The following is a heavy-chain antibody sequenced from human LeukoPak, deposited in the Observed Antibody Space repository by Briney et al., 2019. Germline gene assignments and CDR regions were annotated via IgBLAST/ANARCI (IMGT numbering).Heavy chain of an antibody. CDR3: AKDHQYDFDY. CDR2: IGAYNGNT. V-gene: IGHV1-18*01. Sequence: ASVNVSCKASGYSFSSDGISGVRQAPGQGLEWMGWIGAYNGNTVYVEKFQGRVTMTTDTSTSTAYMELRSLRSDDTAVYYCAKDHQYDFDYWGQGTLVTVSS. CDR1: GYSFSSDG. J-gene: IGHJ4*02. D-gene: IGHD2-2*01.